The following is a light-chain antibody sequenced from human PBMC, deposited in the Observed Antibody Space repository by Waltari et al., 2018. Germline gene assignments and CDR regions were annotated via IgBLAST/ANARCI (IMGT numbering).Light chain of an antibody. CDR1: SGSIASNY. V-gene: IGLV6-57*03. J-gene: IGLJ2*01. CDR2: EYD. Sequence: NFMLTQPHSVSESPGKTVTISCSRSSGSIASNYVQRYQQRPGSAPTTVIYEYDQRPSGVPDRFSCSIDSSSNSASLTISGLKTEDEADYYCQSYDNSDHVVFGGGTKLTVL. CDR3: QSYDNSDHVV.